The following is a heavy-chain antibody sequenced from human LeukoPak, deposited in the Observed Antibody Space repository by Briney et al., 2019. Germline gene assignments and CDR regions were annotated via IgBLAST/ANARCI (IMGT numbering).Heavy chain of an antibody. CDR2: IRSDGGIK. CDR1: GFTFSTYA. Sequence: GSLRLSCAASGFTFSTYAMHWVRQAPGKGLEWVAFIRSDGGIKYYADSVKGRFTISRDNSKNTLYLQMNSLRAEDTAVHYCAKDLPAAYFDYWGQGTLVTVSS. D-gene: IGHD2-2*01. CDR3: AKDLPAAYFDY. J-gene: IGHJ4*02. V-gene: IGHV3-30*02.